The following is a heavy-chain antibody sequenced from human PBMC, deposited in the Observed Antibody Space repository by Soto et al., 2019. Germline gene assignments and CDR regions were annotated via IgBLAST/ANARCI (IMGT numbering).Heavy chain of an antibody. CDR2: INHSGST. CDR3: ARDKIPGLFDY. V-gene: IGHV4-34*01. Sequence: QVQLPQWGAGLLKPSETLSLTCAVYGGSFSGYYWTWIRQPPGTGLEWIGEINHSGSTNYNPSLKSRVTISVDTSKHQFSLKLTSVTAADTAVYYCARDKIPGLFDYWGQGTLVTVSS. J-gene: IGHJ4*02. CDR1: GGSFSGYY. D-gene: IGHD2-21*01.